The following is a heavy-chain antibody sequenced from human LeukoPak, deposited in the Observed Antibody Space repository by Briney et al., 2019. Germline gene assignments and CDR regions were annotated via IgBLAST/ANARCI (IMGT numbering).Heavy chain of an antibody. D-gene: IGHD4-17*01. CDR1: GFTFSSYA. CDR2: ISGSGGST. V-gene: IGHV3-23*01. CDR3: AKDLYGDYVVDY. Sequence: QPGGSLRLSCAASGFTFSSYAMNWVRQAPGKGLEWVSGISGSGGSTYYADSVKGRFTISRDNSKNTLYLQMNSLRAEDTAVYYGAKDLYGDYVVDYWGQGTLVTVSS. J-gene: IGHJ4*02.